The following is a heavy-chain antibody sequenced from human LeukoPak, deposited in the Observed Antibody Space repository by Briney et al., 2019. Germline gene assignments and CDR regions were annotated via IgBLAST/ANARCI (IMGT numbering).Heavy chain of an antibody. CDR2: ISSSSSYI. V-gene: IGHV3-21*01. J-gene: IGHJ6*02. CDR3: ARDLHEGIFLEWLLFGMDV. Sequence: GGSLRLSCAASGVTFSSYSMNWVRQAPGKGLEWVSSISSSSSYIYYADSVKGRFTISRDNAKNSLYLQMNSLRAEDTAVYYCARDLHEGIFLEWLLFGMDVWGQGTTVTVSS. D-gene: IGHD3-3*01. CDR1: GVTFSSYS.